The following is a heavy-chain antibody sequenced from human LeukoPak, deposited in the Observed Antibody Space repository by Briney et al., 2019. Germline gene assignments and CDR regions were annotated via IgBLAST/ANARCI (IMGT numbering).Heavy chain of an antibody. J-gene: IGHJ5*02. V-gene: IGHV7-4-1*02. CDR1: GFTFTTYA. CDR3: TRDPPPRGQNDL. Sequence: ASVTVSCKASGFTFTTYAMNWMRQAPGQGLEWMGWIDTNTGNPTYAQGFTGRFVFSLDTSVSTAYLQISSLRPEDTAVYYCTRDPPPRGQNDLWGQGTLVTVSS. CDR2: IDTNTGNP. D-gene: IGHD3-10*01.